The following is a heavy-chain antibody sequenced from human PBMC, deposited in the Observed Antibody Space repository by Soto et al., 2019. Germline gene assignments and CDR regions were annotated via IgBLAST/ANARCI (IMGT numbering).Heavy chain of an antibody. CDR3: AREEVLELRFGYYGMDV. CDR1: GYSFTSYG. Sequence: ASVKVSCKASGYSFTSYGISWVRQAPGQGLEWMGWISAYNGNTNYAQKLQGRVTMTTDTSTSTAYMELRSLRSDDTAVYYCAREEVLELRFGYYGMDVWGQGTTVTVSS. V-gene: IGHV1-18*01. CDR2: ISAYNGNT. J-gene: IGHJ6*02. D-gene: IGHD1-7*01.